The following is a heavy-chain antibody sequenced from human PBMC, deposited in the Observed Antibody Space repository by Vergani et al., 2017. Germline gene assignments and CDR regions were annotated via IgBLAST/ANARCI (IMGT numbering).Heavy chain of an antibody. CDR2: INPSGGST. CDR1: GYTFTSYY. J-gene: IGHJ6*02. Sequence: QVQLVQSGAEVKKPGASVKVSCKASGYTFTSYYMHWVRQAPGQGLEWMGIINPSGGSTSYAQKFQGRVTMTRDTSTSTVYMELSSLRSEDTAVYYCARDPPYSSGWYGNYYYGMDVWGQGTTVTVSS. V-gene: IGHV1-46*01. CDR3: ARDPPYSSGWYGNYYYGMDV. D-gene: IGHD6-19*01.